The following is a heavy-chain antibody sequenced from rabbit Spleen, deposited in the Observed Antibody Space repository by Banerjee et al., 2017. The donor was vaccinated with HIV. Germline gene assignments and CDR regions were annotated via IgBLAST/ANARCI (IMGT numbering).Heavy chain of an antibody. J-gene: IGHJ6*01. CDR2: INTATAKA. V-gene: IGHV1S45*01. Sequence: QEQLEESGGGLVKPEGSLTLTCKASGFSFSDRDVMCWVRQAPGKGLEWIACINTATAKAVYASWAKGRFTISKASSTTVTLQMTSLTAADTATYFCARGIPYGYAGDAYPPYGMDLWGPGTLVTVS. D-gene: IGHD6-1*01. CDR1: GFSFSDRDV. CDR3: ARGIPYGYAGDAYPPYGMDL.